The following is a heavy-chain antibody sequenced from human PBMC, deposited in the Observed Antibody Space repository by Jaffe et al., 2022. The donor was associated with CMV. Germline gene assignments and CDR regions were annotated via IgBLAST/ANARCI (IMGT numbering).Heavy chain of an antibody. D-gene: IGHD2-21*01. J-gene: IGHJ6*03. CDR3: AKDGHITDYQYYMDV. V-gene: IGHV3-23*04. CDR2: ISGGGDAT. Sequence: EVQLVESGGGLVQPGGSLRLSCATSGFTFSNYAMTWVRQTPERGLEWVSTISGGGDATWHADSVKGRFTISRDNSKNTLYLQMSSLRAEDTAIFYCAKDGHITDYQYYMDVWGKGTTVTVSS. CDR1: GFTFSNYA.